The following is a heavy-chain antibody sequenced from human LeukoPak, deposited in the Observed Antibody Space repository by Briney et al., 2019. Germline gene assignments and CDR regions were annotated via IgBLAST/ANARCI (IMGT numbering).Heavy chain of an antibody. CDR3: ARNGGGDSGYGNFDY. Sequence: GRSLRLSCAVSGFTFDDYAMHWVRQVPGKGLEWVSGINWNSDSIGYADSVKGRFTTSRDNAKNSLYLQMNSLRAEDTAFYYCARNGGGDSGYGNFDYWGQGTLVTVSS. CDR1: GFTFDDYA. V-gene: IGHV3-9*01. D-gene: IGHD5-12*01. CDR2: INWNSDSI. J-gene: IGHJ4*02.